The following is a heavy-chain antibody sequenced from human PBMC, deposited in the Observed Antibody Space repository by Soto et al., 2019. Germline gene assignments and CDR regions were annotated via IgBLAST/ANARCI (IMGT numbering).Heavy chain of an antibody. J-gene: IGHJ6*02. CDR1: GFTFSSYA. V-gene: IGHV3-23*01. D-gene: IGHD6-13*01. CDR3: ANNIAAAGTYYYYGMDV. CDR2: IGGSGGRT. Sequence: GRSLRLSCAASGFTFSSYAMSWVSQAPGKGLEWVSAIGGSGGRTYNADSVKGRFTIYSDNSKNTLYLQMNSLRAEDTAVYYCANNIAAAGTYYYYGMDVWGQGTTVTV.